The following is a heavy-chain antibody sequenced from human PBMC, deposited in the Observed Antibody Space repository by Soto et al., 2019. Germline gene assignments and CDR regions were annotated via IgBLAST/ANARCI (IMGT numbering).Heavy chain of an antibody. Sequence: GGSLRLSCAASGFVFIYYEMNWCRHSPGKGLEWVSYISGSGNSISYADSMKGRFTISRDNAKNSLYLQMISLRAEDTAVYYCARGEGSWSSHGIDVWGQGTTVTVSS. D-gene: IGHD6-13*01. CDR3: ARGEGSWSSHGIDV. CDR1: GFVFIYYE. J-gene: IGHJ6*02. CDR2: ISGSGNSI. V-gene: IGHV3-48*03.